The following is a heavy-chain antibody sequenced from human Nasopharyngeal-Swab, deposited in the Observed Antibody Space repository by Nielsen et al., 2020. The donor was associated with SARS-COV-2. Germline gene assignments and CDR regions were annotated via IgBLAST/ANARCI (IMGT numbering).Heavy chain of an antibody. J-gene: IGHJ4*02. CDR3: ASGGYDFWSGYPSDY. CDR1: GFTFSDYC. V-gene: IGHV3-11*04. D-gene: IGHD3-3*01. Sequence: GGSLRLSCAASGFTFSDYCMSWIRQAPGKGLEWASHISTTGSSKYYADSLKGRFTISRDNDKNSLYLQMNSLRADDTAVYYCASGGYDFWSGYPSDYWGLGTLVTVSS. CDR2: ISTTGSSK.